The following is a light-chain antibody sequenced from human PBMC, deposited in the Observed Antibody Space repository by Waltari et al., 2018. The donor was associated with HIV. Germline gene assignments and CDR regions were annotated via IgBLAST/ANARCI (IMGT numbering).Light chain of an antibody. CDR1: SSSVGGYNY. V-gene: IGLV2-14*03. J-gene: IGLJ2*01. Sequence: QSALTQPASVSGSPGQSITISCTGTSSSVGGYNYVSWYQQHPGNPPKLIIYDVSNRPSGVSNRFSGSKSGNTASLTISGLQAEDEADYYCSSYTSSSTVVFGGGTKLTVL. CDR2: DVS. CDR3: SSYTSSSTVV.